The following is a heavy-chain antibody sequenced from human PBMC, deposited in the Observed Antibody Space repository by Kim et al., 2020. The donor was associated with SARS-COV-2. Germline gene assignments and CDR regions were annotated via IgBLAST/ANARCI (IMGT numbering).Heavy chain of an antibody. V-gene: IGHV3-30-3*01. CDR3: ARGSPPIVLMVYAIGGY. CDR1: GFTFSSYA. D-gene: IGHD2-8*01. CDR2: ISYDGSNK. J-gene: IGHJ2*01. Sequence: GGSLRLSCAASGFTFSSYAMHWVRQAPGKGLEWVAVISYDGSNKYYADSVKGRFTISRDNSKNTLYLQMNSLRAEDTAVYYCARGSPPIVLMVYAIGGY.